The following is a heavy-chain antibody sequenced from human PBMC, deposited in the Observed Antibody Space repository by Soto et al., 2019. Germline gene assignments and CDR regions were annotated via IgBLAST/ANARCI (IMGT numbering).Heavy chain of an antibody. CDR1: GYTFTAYH. CDR2: INPKFGDT. D-gene: IGHD3-10*01. J-gene: IGHJ6*02. V-gene: IGHV1-2*02. CDR3: ARNMDYYYGPGSGNGHGV. Sequence: QVQLVQSGAEVKEPGDSVRVSCEASGYTFTAYHIHWGRQAPGQGLEWMGWINPKFGDTTYAEDFQGRVSMTRDMSISTVYMELSRLTSDGTAIYYCARNMDYYYGPGSGNGHGVWGQGTTVTVFS.